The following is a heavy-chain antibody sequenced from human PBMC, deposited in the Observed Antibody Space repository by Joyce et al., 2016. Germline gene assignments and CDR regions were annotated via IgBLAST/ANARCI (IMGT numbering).Heavy chain of an antibody. Sequence: QVQLQQWGAGLLKPSETLSLTCAVYGGSFSGYYWTFIRQPPGKGLEWIGEINGGGITNHKPSRKSRVTILLDTSKTQFSLKLTSVTAADTAVYYCARGRGYTTSVRRRGMDVWGQGTTVTVSS. D-gene: IGHD6-13*01. CDR1: GGSFSGYY. CDR3: ARGRGYTTSVRRRGMDV. CDR2: INGGGIT. J-gene: IGHJ6*02. V-gene: IGHV4-34*01.